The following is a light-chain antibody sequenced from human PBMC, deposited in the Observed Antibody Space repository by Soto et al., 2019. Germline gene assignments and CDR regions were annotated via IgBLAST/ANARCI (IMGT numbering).Light chain of an antibody. CDR3: QQLNSHPRT. Sequence: AIRMTQSPSSLSASTGDRVTITCRASQGISSYLAWYQQKPGKAPKLLIYAASTLQSGVPSRFSGSGSGTDFTLTISSLQPEDFATYYCQQLNSHPRTFGQGTKVDNK. CDR1: QGISSY. CDR2: AAS. J-gene: IGKJ1*01. V-gene: IGKV1-8*01.